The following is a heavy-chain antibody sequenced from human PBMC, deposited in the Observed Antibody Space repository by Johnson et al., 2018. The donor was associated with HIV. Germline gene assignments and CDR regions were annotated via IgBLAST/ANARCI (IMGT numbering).Heavy chain of an antibody. D-gene: IGHD3-9*01. CDR2: IRSKANSYAT. J-gene: IGHJ3*02. Sequence: MLLVESGGGLVQPGGSLKLSCAASGFTFSGSAMHWVRQASGKGLEWVGRIRSKANSYATAYAASVKGRFTISRDNSKNTLYLQMNSLRAEDTAVYYCARAAYVHYDILTGPPLEDAFDIWGQGTMVTVSS. CDR3: ARAAYVHYDILTGPPLEDAFDI. CDR1: GFTFSGSA. V-gene: IGHV3-73*01.